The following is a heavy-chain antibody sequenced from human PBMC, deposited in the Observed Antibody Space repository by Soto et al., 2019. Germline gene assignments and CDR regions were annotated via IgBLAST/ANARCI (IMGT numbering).Heavy chain of an antibody. CDR3: TTFFTYYDSSRFAY. D-gene: IGHD3-22*01. CDR2: ISIGSTTT. CDR1: WFTCRSSS. Sequence: GGSLRLCCTASWFTCRSSSMHCVRHASWKGLEWISYISIGSTTTYYADSVRGRFTVSRDNADNSLYLQVNSLRAEDTAVYYCTTFFTYYDSSRFAYWGPGTLVTVYS. V-gene: IGHV3-48*01. J-gene: IGHJ4*02.